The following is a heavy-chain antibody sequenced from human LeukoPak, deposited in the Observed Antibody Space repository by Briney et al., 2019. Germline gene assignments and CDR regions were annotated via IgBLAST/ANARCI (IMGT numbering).Heavy chain of an antibody. V-gene: IGHV1-2*02. CDR2: INPNSGGT. CDR3: ARGVAAAGTSWFDP. Sequence: ASVKVSCKASGYTFSDYYIHWVRQAPGQGLEWMGWINPNSGGTNYAQKFQGRVTMTRDTSISTAYMELSRLRSDDTAVYYCARGVAAAGTSWFDPWGQGTLVTVSS. J-gene: IGHJ5*02. D-gene: IGHD6-13*01. CDR1: GYTFSDYY.